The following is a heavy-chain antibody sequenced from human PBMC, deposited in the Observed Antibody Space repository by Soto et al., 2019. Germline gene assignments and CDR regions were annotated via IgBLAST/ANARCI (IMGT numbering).Heavy chain of an antibody. CDR1: GGSISSSSYY. V-gene: IGHV4-39*01. Sequence: QLQLQESGPGLVKPSETLSLTCTVSGGSISSSSYYWGWIRQPPGKGLEWIGSIYYSGSTYYNPSLKSRVTISVDTSKNQFSLKLSSVTAADTAVYYCASQIIVVVAATPFDYWGQGTLVTVSS. CDR3: ASQIIVVVAATPFDY. CDR2: IYYSGST. J-gene: IGHJ4*02. D-gene: IGHD2-15*01.